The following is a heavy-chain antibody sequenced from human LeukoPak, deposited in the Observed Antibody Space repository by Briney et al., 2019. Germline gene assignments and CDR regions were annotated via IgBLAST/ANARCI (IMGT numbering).Heavy chain of an antibody. D-gene: IGHD3-3*01. Sequence: ASVKVSCKASGFTFTSSAMQWVRQARGQRLEWIGWIVVGSGNTNYAQKFQERVTITRDMSTSTAYMELSSLRSEDTAVYYCARVIGYDFWSGYYRSPEYYYGMDVWGQGTTVTVSS. V-gene: IGHV1-58*02. J-gene: IGHJ6*02. CDR1: GFTFTSSA. CDR2: IVVGSGNT. CDR3: ARVIGYDFWSGYYRSPEYYYGMDV.